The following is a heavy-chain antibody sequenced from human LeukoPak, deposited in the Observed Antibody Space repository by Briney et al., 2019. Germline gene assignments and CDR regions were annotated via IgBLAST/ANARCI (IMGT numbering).Heavy chain of an antibody. CDR1: DGSFSGYY. J-gene: IGHJ4*02. Sequence: SETLSLTCAVYDGSFSGYYWSWIRQPPGKGLEWIGEINHSGSTNYNPSLKSRVTVSVDTSKNQFSLKLSSVTAADTAVYYCARGSGWYVSGKRFDYWGQGTLVTVSS. D-gene: IGHD6-19*01. CDR2: INHSGST. CDR3: ARGSGWYVSGKRFDY. V-gene: IGHV4-34*01.